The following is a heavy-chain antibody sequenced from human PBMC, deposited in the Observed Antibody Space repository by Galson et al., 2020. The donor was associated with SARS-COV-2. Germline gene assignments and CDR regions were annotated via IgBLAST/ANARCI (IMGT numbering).Heavy chain of an antibody. CDR2: IRSKAYGGTT. CDR1: GFTFGDYA. CDR3: TRDLRLRYYYGMDV. V-gene: IGHV3-49*03. Sequence: GESLKISCTASGFTFGDYAMSWFRQAPGKGLEWVGFIRSKAYGGTTEYAASVKGRFTISRDDSKSIAYLQMNSLKTEDTAVYYCTRDLRLRYYYGMDVWGQGTTVTVSS. D-gene: IGHD6-19*01. J-gene: IGHJ6*02.